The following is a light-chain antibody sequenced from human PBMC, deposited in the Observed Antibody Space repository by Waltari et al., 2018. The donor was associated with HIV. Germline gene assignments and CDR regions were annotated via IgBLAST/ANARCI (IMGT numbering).Light chain of an antibody. Sequence: VLTQPPSASGTPGQRVTISCSGSSSDIGSYYVYWFQQLPGTAPKLLIYRNNQRPSGVPDRFSGSKSGTSASLAISGLRSEDEADYYCATWDDNLSGVVFGGGTKLTVL. V-gene: IGLV1-47*01. CDR2: RNN. J-gene: IGLJ2*01. CDR3: ATWDDNLSGVV. CDR1: SSDIGSYY.